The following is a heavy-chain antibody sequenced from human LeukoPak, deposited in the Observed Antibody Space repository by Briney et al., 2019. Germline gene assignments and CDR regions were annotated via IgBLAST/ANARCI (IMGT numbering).Heavy chain of an antibody. CDR2: INHSGST. J-gene: IGHJ4*02. CDR1: GGSFSGYY. D-gene: IGHD2-2*02. CDR3: ARLDPAAILPDY. Sequence: SETLSLTCAVYGGSFSGYYWSWIRQPPGKGLEWIGEINHSGSTNYNPSLKRRVTISVDTSKNQFSLKLSSVTAADTAVYYCARLDPAAILPDYWGQGTLVTVSS. V-gene: IGHV4-34*01.